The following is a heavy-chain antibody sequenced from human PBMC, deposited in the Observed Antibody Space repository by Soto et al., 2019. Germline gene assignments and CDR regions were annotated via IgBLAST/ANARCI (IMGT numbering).Heavy chain of an antibody. Sequence: QVQLQESGPGLVKPSETLSLTCTVSGGSISSYYWSWIRQPPGKGLEWIGYIYYSGSTNYNPSLKSRVTISVDTSKNQFSLKLSSVTAADTAVYYCARGGALWFGELSTPDYWGQGTLVTVSS. D-gene: IGHD3-10*01. CDR3: ARGGALWFGELSTPDY. V-gene: IGHV4-59*01. CDR2: IYYSGST. CDR1: GGSISSYY. J-gene: IGHJ4*02.